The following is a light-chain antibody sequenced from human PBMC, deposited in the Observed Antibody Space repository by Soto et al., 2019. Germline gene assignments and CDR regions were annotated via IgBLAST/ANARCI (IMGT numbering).Light chain of an antibody. J-gene: IGLJ1*01. Sequence: QSVLTQPPSASGTPGQRVTISCSGSSSNIGSNTVNWYQQLPGTAPKLLIYSNNKRPSGVPDRFSGSKSGTSASLAISGLQSEDEADYYCAAWDDSLKGVFGTGTKVTVL. CDR3: AAWDDSLKGV. V-gene: IGLV1-44*01. CDR1: SSNIGSNT. CDR2: SNN.